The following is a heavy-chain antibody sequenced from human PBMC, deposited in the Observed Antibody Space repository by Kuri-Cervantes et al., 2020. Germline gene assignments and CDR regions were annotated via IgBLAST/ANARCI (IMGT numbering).Heavy chain of an antibody. CDR2: IYYSGST. Sequence: SETLSLTCTVSGGSISSGGYYWSWIRQHPGKGLEWIGYIYYSGSTYYNPSLKSRVTISVDTSKNQFSLKLSSVTAADTAVYYCARAAIFPSGTAAGGWFDPWGQGTLVTVSS. D-gene: IGHD6-13*01. J-gene: IGHJ5*02. CDR1: GGSISSGGYY. V-gene: IGHV4-31*03. CDR3: ARAAIFPSGTAAGGWFDP.